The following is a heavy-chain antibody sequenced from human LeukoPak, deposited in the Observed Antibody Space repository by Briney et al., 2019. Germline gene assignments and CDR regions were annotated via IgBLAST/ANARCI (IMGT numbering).Heavy chain of an antibody. D-gene: IGHD3-10*01. CDR2: IKQDGSEK. J-gene: IGHJ6*03. V-gene: IGHV3-7*01. Sequence: GGSLRLSCAASGFTFSSYWMSWVRQAPGKGLEWVANIKQDGSEKYYVDSVKGRCSISRDNAKNSLYLQMNSLRAEDTAVYYCARDQVKMVRRIIIPEYYYYYMDVWGKGTTVTISS. CDR3: ARDQVKMVRRIIIPEYYYYYMDV. CDR1: GFTFSSYW.